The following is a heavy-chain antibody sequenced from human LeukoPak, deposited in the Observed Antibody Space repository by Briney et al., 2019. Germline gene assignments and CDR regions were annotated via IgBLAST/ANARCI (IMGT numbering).Heavy chain of an antibody. V-gene: IGHV1-2*02. CDR2: INPNSGGT. CDR3: ARWGYCTNGVCYLNYFEY. D-gene: IGHD2-8*01. J-gene: IGHJ4*02. Sequence: ASVKVSCKASGYTFTGYYMHWVRQAPGQGLEWMGWINPNSGGTNYAQKFQGRVTMTRDTSISTAYMELSSLRSEDTAVYYCARWGYCTNGVCYLNYFEYWGQGTLVIISS. CDR1: GYTFTGYY.